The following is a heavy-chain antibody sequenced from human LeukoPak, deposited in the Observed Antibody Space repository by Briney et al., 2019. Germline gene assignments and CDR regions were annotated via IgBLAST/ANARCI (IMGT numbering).Heavy chain of an antibody. J-gene: IGHJ4*02. CDR1: GFTFSSYG. CDR3: ARVTGYMIEDYFDY. D-gene: IGHD3-22*01. CDR2: IYYSGST. V-gene: IGHV4-59*01. Sequence: GTLRLSCAASGFTFSSYGMSWIRQPPGKGLEWIGYIYYSGSTDYNPSLKSRVTISVETSKNQFSLKLSSVTAADTAVYYCARVTGYMIEDYFDYWGQGTLVTVSS.